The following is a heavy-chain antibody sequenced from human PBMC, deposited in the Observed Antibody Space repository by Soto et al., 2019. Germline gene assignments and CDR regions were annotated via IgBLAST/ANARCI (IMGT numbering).Heavy chain of an antibody. CDR2: IKTRDAGERT. D-gene: IGHD2-15*01. CDR1: GFSFSNAW. J-gene: IGHJ6*02. CDR3: TTGSVEGF. Sequence: EVQLVDSGGGLVKPGGSLRLSCEASGFSFSNAWMNWVRQAPGKGLEWVGRIKTRDAGERTNYAAPVQGRFTISRDDSKNTRYLQMNSLKTEDTAVYYCTTGSVEGFWGQGTTVTVSS. V-gene: IGHV3-15*07.